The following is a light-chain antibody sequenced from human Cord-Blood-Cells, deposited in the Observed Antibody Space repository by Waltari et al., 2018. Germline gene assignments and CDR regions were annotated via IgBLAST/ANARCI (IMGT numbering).Light chain of an antibody. V-gene: IGKV1-39*01. CDR3: QQNYNTPYT. Sequence: DIQMTKSLTSLSASVGDSVTITCRASQSISSYLNLYQQKPGKAPKLLIYAASRWQNGGPSRFSGSGAATDDSLTIISLQPEDFSTYYCQQNYNTPYTFGQGTKLEIK. CDR2: AAS. CDR1: QSISSY. J-gene: IGKJ2*01.